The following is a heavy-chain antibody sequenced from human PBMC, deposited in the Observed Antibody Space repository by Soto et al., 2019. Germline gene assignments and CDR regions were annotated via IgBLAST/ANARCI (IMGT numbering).Heavy chain of an antibody. J-gene: IGHJ5*02. CDR2: INPSDGST. V-gene: IGHV1-46*04. Sequence: QVQLVQSGAEVRKPGASVRVSCKASGYTLTGYYMHWVRQAPGHGLEWMGRINPSDGSTGYTQKLQDRLTLTRDTSTSTVYMELSSLKSEDTAVYYCARGAECRGYCLKKFTWLDPWGQGTLVTVSS. CDR1: GYTLTGYY. D-gene: IGHD2-15*01. CDR3: ARGAECRGYCLKKFTWLDP.